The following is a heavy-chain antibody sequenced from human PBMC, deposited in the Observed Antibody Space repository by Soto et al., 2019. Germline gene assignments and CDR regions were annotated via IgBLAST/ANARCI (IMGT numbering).Heavy chain of an antibody. Sequence: SVKVSCKASGGTFSSYAISWVRQAPGQGLEWKGGIIPIFGTANYAQKFQGRVTITADESTSTVYMELSSLRSEDTAVYYCASNRYLYDILTGYSLPLDYWGQGTLVTVSS. CDR2: IIPIFGTA. CDR3: ASNRYLYDILTGYSLPLDY. V-gene: IGHV1-69*13. D-gene: IGHD3-9*01. J-gene: IGHJ4*02. CDR1: GGTFSSYA.